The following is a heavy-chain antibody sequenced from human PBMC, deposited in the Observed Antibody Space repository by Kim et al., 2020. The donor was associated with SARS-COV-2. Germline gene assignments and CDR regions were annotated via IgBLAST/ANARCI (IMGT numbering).Heavy chain of an antibody. J-gene: IGHJ3*02. V-gene: IGHV3-48*03. CDR1: GFTFSSYE. CDR3: ARPPWSDDAFDI. D-gene: IGHD2-8*01. Sequence: GGSLRLSCAASGFTFSSYEMNWVRQAPGKGLEWVSYISSSGSTIYYADSVKGRFTISRDNAKNSLYLQMNSLRAEDTAVYYCARPPWSDDAFDIWGQGTMVTVSS. CDR2: ISSSGSTI.